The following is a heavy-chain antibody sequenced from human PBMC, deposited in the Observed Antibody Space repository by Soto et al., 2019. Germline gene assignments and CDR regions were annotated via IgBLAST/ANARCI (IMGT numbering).Heavy chain of an antibody. J-gene: IGHJ4*02. Sequence: GGSLRLSCEATGFTFSSYDMSWVRQAPGKGLEWVSTISNSGRSTFNADSVKGRSTISRDNSKSTLHLQLNSLRAEDTAIYYCAKDITAGGGSSGYGILDYWGQGA. CDR2: ISNSGRST. V-gene: IGHV3-23*01. D-gene: IGHD5-12*01. CDR1: GFTFSSYD. CDR3: AKDITAGGGSSGYGILDY.